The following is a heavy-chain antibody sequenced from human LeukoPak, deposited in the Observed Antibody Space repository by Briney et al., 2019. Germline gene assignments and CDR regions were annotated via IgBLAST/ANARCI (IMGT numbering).Heavy chain of an antibody. Sequence: SVKVSCKASGGTLSRYAISGVRQAPGQGLEWMGGIIAIFGTANYAQKFQGRVTITADEYTGTAYMDLSSLRSEETAVYYCARVVTPRYCSTNNCYWKGWFDPWGQGTLVTVSS. CDR1: GGTLSRYA. CDR3: ARVVTPRYCSTNNCYWKGWFDP. J-gene: IGHJ5*02. CDR2: IIAIFGTA. V-gene: IGHV1-69*13. D-gene: IGHD2-2*01.